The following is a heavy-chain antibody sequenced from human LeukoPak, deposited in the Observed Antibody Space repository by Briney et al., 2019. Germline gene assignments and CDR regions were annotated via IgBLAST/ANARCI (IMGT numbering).Heavy chain of an antibody. D-gene: IGHD6-19*01. CDR3: ARAGYSSGWYTGTGWFDP. CDR1: GDSVSSNSAA. J-gene: IGHJ5*02. V-gene: IGHV6-1*01. CDR2: TYYRSKWYN. Sequence: SQTLSLTCAISGDSVSSNSAAWNWIRQSPSRGLEWLGRTYYRSKWYNDYAVSVKSRITINPDTSKNQFSLQLNSVTPEDTAVYYCARAGYSSGWYTGTGWFDPWGQGTLVTVSS.